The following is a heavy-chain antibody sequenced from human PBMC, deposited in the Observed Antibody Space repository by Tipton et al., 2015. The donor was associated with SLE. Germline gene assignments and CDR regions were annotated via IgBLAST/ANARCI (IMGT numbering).Heavy chain of an antibody. CDR2: IWYDGSNK. J-gene: IGHJ3*02. V-gene: IGHV3-33*01. Sequence: QLVQSGGGVVQPGRSLRLSCAASGFTFSSYGMHWVRQAPGKGLEWVAVIWYDGSNKYYADSVKGRFTISRDNSKNTLYLQMNSLRAEDTAVYYCGGELADGAFDIWGQGTMVTVSS. CDR1: GFTFSSYG. CDR3: GGELADGAFDI. D-gene: IGHD5-24*01.